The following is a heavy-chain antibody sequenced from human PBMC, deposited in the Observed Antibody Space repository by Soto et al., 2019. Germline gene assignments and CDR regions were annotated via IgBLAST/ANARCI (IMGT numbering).Heavy chain of an antibody. V-gene: IGHV6-1*01. CDR2: TYYRSKWYN. CDR3: ARERKDVVVVAATPHYYWYYGMDV. Sequence: SQTLSLTCAISGDSVSSNSAAWNWIRQSPSRGLEWLGRTYYRSKWYNDYAVSVKSRITISPDTSKNQFSLQLNSVTPEDTAVYYCARERKDVVVVAATPHYYWYYGMDVWGQGTTVTVSS. J-gene: IGHJ6*02. CDR1: GDSVSSNSAA. D-gene: IGHD2-15*01.